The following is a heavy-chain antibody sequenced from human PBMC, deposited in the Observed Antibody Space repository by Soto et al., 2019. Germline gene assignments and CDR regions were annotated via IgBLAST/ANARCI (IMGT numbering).Heavy chain of an antibody. CDR3: ARGPIAVAGRLFDY. D-gene: IGHD6-19*01. CDR1: GFTFSSYS. J-gene: IGHJ4*02. V-gene: IGHV3-21*01. CDR2: ISSSSSYI. Sequence: GGSLRLSCAASGFTFSSYSMNWVRQAPGKGLEWVSSISSSSSYIYYADSVKGRFTISRDNAKNSLYLQMNSLRAEDTAVYYCARGPIAVAGRLFDYWGQGTLVTVSS.